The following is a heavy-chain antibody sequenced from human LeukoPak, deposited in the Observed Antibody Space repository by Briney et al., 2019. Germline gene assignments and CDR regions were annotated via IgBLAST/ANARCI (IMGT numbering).Heavy chain of an antibody. J-gene: IGHJ6*02. Sequence: GGSPRLSCAASGFTFSNYAMSWVRQAPGKGLEWVAVISYDGSNKYYADSVKGRFTISRDNSKNTLYLQMNSLRAEDTAVYYCAREGYGFNYYYGMDVWGQGTTVTVSS. D-gene: IGHD5-18*01. CDR3: AREGYGFNYYYGMDV. V-gene: IGHV3-30*04. CDR1: GFTFSNYA. CDR2: ISYDGSNK.